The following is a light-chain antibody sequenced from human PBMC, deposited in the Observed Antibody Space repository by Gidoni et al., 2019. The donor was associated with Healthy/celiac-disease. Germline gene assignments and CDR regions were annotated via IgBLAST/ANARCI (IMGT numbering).Light chain of an antibody. Sequence: AIRITHSPSSLSASTGDRVTITCQASQGISSYLAWYQQKPGKAPKLLIYAASTLQSGVPSRFSGSGSGTDFTLTISCLQSEDFATYYCQQYYSYPRWTFGQGTKVEIK. V-gene: IGKV1-8*01. J-gene: IGKJ1*01. CDR1: QGISSY. CDR2: AAS. CDR3: QQYYSYPRWT.